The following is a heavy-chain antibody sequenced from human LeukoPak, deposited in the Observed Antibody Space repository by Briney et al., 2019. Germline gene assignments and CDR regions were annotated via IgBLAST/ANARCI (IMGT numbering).Heavy chain of an antibody. CDR2: ISGSGGST. CDR1: GFTFSSYA. D-gene: IGHD6-13*01. V-gene: IGHV3-23*01. J-gene: IGHJ4*02. CDR3: ASGRYSSSWYHHFDY. Sequence: GGSLRLSCAASGFTFSSYAMSWVRQAPGKGLEWVSAISGSGGSTYYADSVKGRFTISRDNSKNTLYLQMNSLRAEDTAVYYCASGRYSSSWYHHFDYWGQGTLVTVSS.